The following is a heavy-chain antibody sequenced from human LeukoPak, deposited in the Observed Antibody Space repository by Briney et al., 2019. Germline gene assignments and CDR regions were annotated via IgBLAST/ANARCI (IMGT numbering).Heavy chain of an antibody. D-gene: IGHD3-10*01. V-gene: IGHV4-39*01. CDR3: ARHFAYYGSGSYYYYFDY. J-gene: IGHJ4*02. Sequence: SETLSLTCTVSGGSISSSSYYWGWIRQPPGKGLEWIGSIYYSGSTYYNPSLKSRVTISVDTSKNQFSLKLSSVTAADTAVYYCARHFAYYGSGSYYYYFDYWGQGTLVTVSS. CDR2: IYYSGST. CDR1: GGSISSSSYY.